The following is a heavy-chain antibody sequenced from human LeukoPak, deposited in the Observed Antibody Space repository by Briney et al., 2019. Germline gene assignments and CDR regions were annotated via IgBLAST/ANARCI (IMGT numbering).Heavy chain of an antibody. J-gene: IGHJ6*02. CDR2: ISSSGSTI. CDR1: GFTFSDYY. Sequence: GGSLRLSCAASGFTFSDYYMSWIRQAPGKGLEWVSYISSSGSTIYYADSVKGRFTISRDNAKNSLYLQMNSLRAEDTAVYYCAREPIVATTPAYYYGMDVWGQGTTVTVSS. CDR3: AREPIVATTPAYYYGMDV. D-gene: IGHD5-12*01. V-gene: IGHV3-11*01.